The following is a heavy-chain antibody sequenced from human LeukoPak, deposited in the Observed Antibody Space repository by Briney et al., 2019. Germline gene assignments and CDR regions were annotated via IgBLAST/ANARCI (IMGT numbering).Heavy chain of an antibody. V-gene: IGHV3-9*03. CDR2: ISRNSGSI. Sequence: PGGSLRLSCAASGFTFDDYAMHWVRQAPGKGLEWVSGISRNSGSIGYADSVKGRFTISRDNAKNSLYLQMNSLRAEDMALYTCAKGDSRGSHSQSTHCSNYWGKGTRVTVSS. CDR1: GFTFDDYA. D-gene: IGHD6-19*01. CDR3: AKGDSRGSHSQSTHCSNY. J-gene: IGHJ4*02.